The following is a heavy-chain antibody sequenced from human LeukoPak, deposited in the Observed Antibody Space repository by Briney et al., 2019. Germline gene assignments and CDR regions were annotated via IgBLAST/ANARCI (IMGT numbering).Heavy chain of an antibody. CDR3: TRDSQDSYVYYMVV. V-gene: IGHV3-7*01. D-gene: IGHD3-10*02. CDR2: INQDGRVN. Sequence: GXCLRLSCAVSGFTFSRYWMRWVRQAPGKGREWVANINQDGRVNYYVDSVKGRFTISRDSATNSLYLQMNSLRAEDTAVYYCTRDSQDSYVYYMVVWGKGTTVTVSS. J-gene: IGHJ6*03. CDR1: GFTFSRYW.